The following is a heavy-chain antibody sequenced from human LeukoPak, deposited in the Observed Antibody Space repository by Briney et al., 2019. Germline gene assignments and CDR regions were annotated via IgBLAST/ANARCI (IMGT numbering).Heavy chain of an antibody. CDR1: GGSISSYY. V-gene: IGHV4-4*07. J-gene: IGHJ5*02. Sequence: SETLSLTCTVSGGSISSYYWSWIRQPAGKGLEWIGRIYTSGSTNYNPSLKSRVTMSVDTSKNQFSLKLSSVTAADTAVYYCARGNDYGDSNWFDPWGQGTLVTVSS. CDR2: IYTSGST. D-gene: IGHD4-17*01. CDR3: ARGNDYGDSNWFDP.